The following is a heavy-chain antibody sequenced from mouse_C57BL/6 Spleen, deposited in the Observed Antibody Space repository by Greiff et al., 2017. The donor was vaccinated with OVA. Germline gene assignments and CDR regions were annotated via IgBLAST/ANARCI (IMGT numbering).Heavy chain of an antibody. CDR3: ARDPYDYPSY. CDR1: GYSITSGYY. V-gene: IGHV3-6*01. D-gene: IGHD2-4*01. J-gene: IGHJ3*01. CDR2: ISYDGSN. Sequence: ESGPGLVQPSQSLSLTCSVTGYSITSGYYWNWIRQFPGNKLEWMGYISYDGSNNYNPSLKNRISITRDTSKNQFFLKLNSVTTEDTATYYCARDPYDYPSYWGQGTLVTVSA.